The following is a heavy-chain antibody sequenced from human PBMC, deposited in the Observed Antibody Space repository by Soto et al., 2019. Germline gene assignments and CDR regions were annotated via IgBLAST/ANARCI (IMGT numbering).Heavy chain of an antibody. V-gene: IGHV1-2*02. J-gene: IGHJ3*02. CDR3: ARSKLGIAPHDAFDI. CDR1: GYTFTGYY. D-gene: IGHD7-27*01. Sequence: ASVKVSCKASGYTFTGYYMHWVRQAPGQGLEWMGWINPNSGGTNYAQKFQGRVTMTRDTSISTAYMELSRLRSDDTAVYYCARSKLGIAPHDAFDIWGQGTMVTVSS. CDR2: INPNSGGT.